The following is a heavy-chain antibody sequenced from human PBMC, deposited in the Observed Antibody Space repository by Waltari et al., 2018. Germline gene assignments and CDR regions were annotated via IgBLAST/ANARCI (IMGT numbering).Heavy chain of an antibody. CDR1: GFTFSDSY. J-gene: IGHJ3*02. D-gene: IGHD4-17*01. V-gene: IGHV3-11*04. Sequence: QVQLVESGGGLVKPGGSLSLFCASSGFTFSDSYMTWIRQAPGKGLEWISYISSVGSTIYYADSVKGRFTISRDNAKNLVYLQLDSLSAEDTAMYYCARPMPTSDYHDVFDMWGQGTMVTVSS. CDR3: ARPMPTSDYHDVFDM. CDR2: ISSVGSTI.